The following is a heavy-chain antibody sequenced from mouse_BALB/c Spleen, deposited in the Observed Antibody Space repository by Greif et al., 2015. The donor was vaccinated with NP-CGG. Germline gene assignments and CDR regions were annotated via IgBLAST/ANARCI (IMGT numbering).Heavy chain of an antibody. CDR2: INPSTGYT. J-gene: IGHJ4*01. D-gene: IGHD3-1*01. CDR1: GYTFTSYW. CDR3: ARARAHYYAMDY. Sequence: QVQLKDSGAELAKPGASVKMSCKASGYTFTSYWMHWVKQRPGQGLEWIGYINPSTGYTEYNQKFKDKATLTADKSSSTAYMQLSSLTSEDSAVYYCARARAHYYAMDYWGQGTSVTVSS. V-gene: IGHV1-7*01.